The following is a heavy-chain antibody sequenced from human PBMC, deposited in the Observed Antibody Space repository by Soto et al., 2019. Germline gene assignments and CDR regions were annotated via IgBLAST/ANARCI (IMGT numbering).Heavy chain of an antibody. CDR3: ARVSSSAGGPDY. Sequence: GGSLRLSCAASGFTFSDYYLSWIRRDPGKGMDWVSYITSSSSYTNDEDSVKARFTISRDNAKNSLYLQMNSPRAEDTAVYYCARVSSSAGGPDYWGQGTLVTVSS. J-gene: IGHJ4*02. CDR1: GFTFSDYY. CDR2: ITSSSSYT. D-gene: IGHD2-2*01. V-gene: IGHV3-11*06.